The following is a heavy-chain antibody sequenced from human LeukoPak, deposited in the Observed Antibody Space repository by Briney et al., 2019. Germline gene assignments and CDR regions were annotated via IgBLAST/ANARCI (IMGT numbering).Heavy chain of an antibody. CDR2: INSDGTST. D-gene: IGHD3-10*01. J-gene: IGHJ3*02. CDR1: GFTVSNFW. V-gene: IGHV3-74*01. CDR3: ARETWSRGGDAFDI. Sequence: GGSLGLSCAASGFTVSNFWMHWVRQAPGQGLVWVSRINSDGTSTNYADSVKDRLTISRDNTKNTLYLQMNSLTVEDTAVYYCARETWSRGGDAFDIWGRGTMVTVSS.